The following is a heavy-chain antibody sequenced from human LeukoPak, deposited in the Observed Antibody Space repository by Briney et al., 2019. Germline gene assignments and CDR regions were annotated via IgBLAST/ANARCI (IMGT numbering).Heavy chain of an antibody. CDR2: ISYDGSNK. Sequence: GRSLRLSCAASGFIFSSYGIHWVRQAPGKGLEWVAVISYDGSNKYYADSVKGRFTISRDNSKNTLYLQMNSLRAEDTAVYYCAKEKYSSGCYDYWGQGTLVTVSS. CDR3: AKEKYSSGCYDY. CDR1: GFIFSSYG. V-gene: IGHV3-30*18. D-gene: IGHD6-19*01. J-gene: IGHJ4*02.